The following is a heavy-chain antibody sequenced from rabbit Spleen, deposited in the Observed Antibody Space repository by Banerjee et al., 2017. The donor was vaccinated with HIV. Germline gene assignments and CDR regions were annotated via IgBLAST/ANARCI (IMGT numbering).Heavy chain of an antibody. CDR3: ARDLPGVVGWNLNL. J-gene: IGHJ4*01. CDR2: INTRSGED. D-gene: IGHD1-1*01. CDR1: GFSFSNKHV. V-gene: IGHV1S45*01. Sequence: QEQLVESGGGLVQPEGSLTLTCKASGFSFSNKHVMCWVRQAPGKGLEWIACINTRSGEDVYASWAKGRFTISKTSSTTVTLQMTSLTAADTASYFCARDLPGVVGWNLNLWGQGTLVTVS.